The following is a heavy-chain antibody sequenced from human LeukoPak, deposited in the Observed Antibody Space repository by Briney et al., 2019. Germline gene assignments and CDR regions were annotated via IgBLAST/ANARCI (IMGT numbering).Heavy chain of an antibody. J-gene: IGHJ4*02. D-gene: IGHD6-19*01. CDR3: ARDLAVAGKGS. CDR1: GFTFSSYA. V-gene: IGHV3-30-3*01. Sequence: PGGSLRLSCAASGFTFSSYAMHWVRQAPGKGLEWVAVISYDGSNKYYADSVKGRFTISRDNSENTLYLQMNSLRAEDTAVYYCARDLAVAGKGSWGQGTLVTVSS. CDR2: ISYDGSNK.